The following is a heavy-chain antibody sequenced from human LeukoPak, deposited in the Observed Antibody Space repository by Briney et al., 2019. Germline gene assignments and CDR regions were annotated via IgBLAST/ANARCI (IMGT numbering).Heavy chain of an antibody. CDR2: IYYSGST. Sequence: SETLSLTCTVSGGSINDFFWSWIRQPPGKGLAWIGYIYYSGSTNYNPSLKSRVSISVDTSKSQFSLKLSSVTAADTAVYYCASSGIAVAGTFDYWGQGTLVTVSS. CDR1: GGSINDFF. CDR3: ASSGIAVAGTFDY. V-gene: IGHV4-59*01. D-gene: IGHD6-19*01. J-gene: IGHJ4*02.